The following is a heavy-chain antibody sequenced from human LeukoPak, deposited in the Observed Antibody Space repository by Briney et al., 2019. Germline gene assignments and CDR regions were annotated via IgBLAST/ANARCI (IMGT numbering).Heavy chain of an antibody. CDR2: ISSNGGST. Sequence: GGSLRLSCAASGFTFSIYAMHWVRQSPGKGLEYVSGISSNGGSTYYANSVKGRFTISRDNSKNTVYLQMGSLRAEDMAMYYCARQIGTLSGSRYDCWGQGTLVTVSS. CDR3: ARQIGTLSGSRYDC. D-gene: IGHD6-19*01. CDR1: GFTFSIYA. J-gene: IGHJ4*02. V-gene: IGHV3-64*01.